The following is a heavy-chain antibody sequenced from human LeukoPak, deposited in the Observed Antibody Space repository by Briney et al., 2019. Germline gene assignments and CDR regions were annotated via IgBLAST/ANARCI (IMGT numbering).Heavy chain of an antibody. Sequence: KPSETLSLTCTVSGGSISSNYWNWIRQPPGKGLEWIAYIYYSGSTNHNPSLKSRVTISVDTSKNQFSLKLSSVTAADTAVYYCARDLSSSSSMDVWAKGPRSPSPQ. CDR3: ARDLSSSSSMDV. J-gene: IGHJ6*04. V-gene: IGHV4-59*01. D-gene: IGHD6-6*01. CDR2: IYYSGST. CDR1: GGSISSNY.